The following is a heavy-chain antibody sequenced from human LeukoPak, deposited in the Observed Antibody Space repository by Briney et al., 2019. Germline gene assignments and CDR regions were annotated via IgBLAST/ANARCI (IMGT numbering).Heavy chain of an antibody. CDR3: ARGRGYSSPYYFDY. V-gene: IGHV4-59*11. J-gene: IGHJ4*02. Sequence: PSETLSLTCTVSGGSISSHYWSWIRQPPGKGLEGIGYIYYSGSTNYNPSLKSRVTISVDTSKNQFSLKLSSVTAADTAVYYCARGRGYSSPYYFDYWGQGTLVTVSS. CDR2: IYYSGST. D-gene: IGHD6-13*01. CDR1: GGSISSHY.